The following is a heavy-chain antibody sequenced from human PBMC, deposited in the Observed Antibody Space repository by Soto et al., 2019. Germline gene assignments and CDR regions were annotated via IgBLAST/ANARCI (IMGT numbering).Heavy chain of an antibody. CDR2: INHRGSS. Sequence: SETLSLTCAVNGGSLSGYYWSWIRQSPGKGLEWIGEINHRGSSDYNPSLKSRVTISIDASKNHVTLELTSVTAADTAVYYCARSDNRNSLYGVDVWGQGTAVTVSS. CDR3: ARSDNRNSLYGVDV. V-gene: IGHV4-34*01. J-gene: IGHJ6*02. CDR1: GGSLSGYY. D-gene: IGHD1-7*01.